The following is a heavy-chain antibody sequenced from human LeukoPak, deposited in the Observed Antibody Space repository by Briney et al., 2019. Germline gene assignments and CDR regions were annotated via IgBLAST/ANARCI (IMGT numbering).Heavy chain of an antibody. CDR3: ARVPGSDIYYYYGMDV. CDR2: ISYDGSNN. D-gene: IGHD3-10*01. J-gene: IGHJ6*02. CDR1: GFTFSSYA. Sequence: GGSLRLSCAASGFTFSSYAMHWVRQAPGKGLEWVAVISYDGSNNYYADSVKGRFTISRDNSKNTLYLQMNSLRAEDTAVYYCARVPGSDIYYYYGMDVWGQGTTVTVSS. V-gene: IGHV3-30-3*01.